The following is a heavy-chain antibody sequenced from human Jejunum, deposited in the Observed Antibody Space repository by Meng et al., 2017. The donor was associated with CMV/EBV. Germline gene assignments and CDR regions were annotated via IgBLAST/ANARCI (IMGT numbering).Heavy chain of an antibody. V-gene: IGHV4-39*01. Sequence: CTVSGGSISSSSYYWGWIRQPPGKGLEWIGSIYYSGSTYYNPSLKSRVTISVDTSKNQFSLKLSSVTAADTAVYYCARFGGIGDYWGQGTRVTVSS. D-gene: IGHD2-15*01. J-gene: IGHJ4*02. CDR1: GGSISSSSYY. CDR2: IYYSGST. CDR3: ARFGGIGDY.